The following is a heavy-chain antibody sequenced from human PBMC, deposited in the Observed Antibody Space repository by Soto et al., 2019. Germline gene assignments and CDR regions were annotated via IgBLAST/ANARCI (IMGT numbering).Heavy chain of an antibody. CDR2: ISSSGYI. CDR1: GFNFNSYT. V-gene: IGHV3-21*01. J-gene: IGHJ4*02. CDR3: AREDGVVGSSSAFDH. Sequence: GGSLRLSCAASGFNFNSYTINWVRQAPGKRLEWLSSISSSGYIFSTDSVRGRFTISRDNAKNSVYLQMNRLRAEDTAIYYCAREDGVVGSSSAFDHWGLGTLVTVSS. D-gene: IGHD1-26*01.